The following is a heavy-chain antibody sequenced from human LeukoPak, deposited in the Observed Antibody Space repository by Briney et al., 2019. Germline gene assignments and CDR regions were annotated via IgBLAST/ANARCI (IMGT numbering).Heavy chain of an antibody. V-gene: IGHV3-74*01. CDR2: INNDGSGT. Sequence: GGSLRLSCTGSGYRFGNYFMHWVRQAPGKGLEWVSRINNDGSGTTYAAPAKGRFTISRDNSKNTLYLQMNSLRAEDTAVYYCAKDLKVVVAATPDYWGQGTLVTVSS. CDR1: GYRFGNYF. J-gene: IGHJ4*02. D-gene: IGHD2-15*01. CDR3: AKDLKVVVAATPDY.